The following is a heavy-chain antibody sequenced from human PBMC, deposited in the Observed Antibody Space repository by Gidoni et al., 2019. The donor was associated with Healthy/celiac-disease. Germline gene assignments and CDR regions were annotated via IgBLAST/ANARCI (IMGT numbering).Heavy chain of an antibody. CDR2: IKPSGGST. V-gene: IGHV1-46*03. J-gene: IGHJ4*02. Sequence: QVQLVQSGAEVKKPGASVKVSCKASGYTFTSYYMHWVRQAPGQGLEWMGIIKPSGGSTSYAQKFQGRVTMTRDTSTSTVYMELSSLRSEDTAVYYCARASPGHTAMAYWGQGTLVTVSS. D-gene: IGHD5-18*01. CDR3: ARASPGHTAMAY. CDR1: GYTFTSYY.